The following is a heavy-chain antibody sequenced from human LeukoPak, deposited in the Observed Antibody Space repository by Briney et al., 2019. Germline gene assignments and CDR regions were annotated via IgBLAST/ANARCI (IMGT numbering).Heavy chain of an antibody. CDR1: GFTVSSSL. CDR3: ARGGNASPFDC. Sequence: GGSLRLSCAASGFTVSSSLMSWVRQAPGRGLEWVSVLYSGGAIHSTDSVKGRFTISRDNSKNTLYLQMNSLRVEDTAIYYCARGGNASPFDCWGQGTMVTVSS. CDR2: LYSGGAI. D-gene: IGHD2-15*01. V-gene: IGHV3-53*01. J-gene: IGHJ4*02.